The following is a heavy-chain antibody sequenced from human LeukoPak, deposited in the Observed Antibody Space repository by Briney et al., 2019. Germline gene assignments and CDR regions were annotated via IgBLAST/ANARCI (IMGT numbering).Heavy chain of an antibody. CDR3: AREYSSSSGRTFDY. D-gene: IGHD6-6*01. CDR2: ISTTGST. J-gene: IGHJ4*02. CDR1: GGSISSYY. Sequence: SETLSLTCTVSGGSISSYYWNWIRQPAGKGLEWIGRISTTGSTNYNPSLKSRLTMSVDTSKKPFSLRLSSVSAADTAVYYCAREYSSSSGRTFDYWGQGSLVTVSS. V-gene: IGHV4-4*07.